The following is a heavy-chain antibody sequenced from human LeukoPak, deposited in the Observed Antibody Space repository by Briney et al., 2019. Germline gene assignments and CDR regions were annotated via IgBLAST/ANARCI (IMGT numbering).Heavy chain of an antibody. Sequence: GGSLRLSCAASGFTFSNAWMNWVRQAPGKGLEWVGRIKSKTDGGTTDYAAPVKGRFTISRDDSRNTLYLQMNSLKTEDTAVYYCTTAGVLWFGTIGDYWGQGTLVTVSS. CDR3: TTAGVLWFGTIGDY. CDR2: IKSKTDGGTT. D-gene: IGHD3-10*01. J-gene: IGHJ4*02. CDR1: GFTFSNAW. V-gene: IGHV3-15*07.